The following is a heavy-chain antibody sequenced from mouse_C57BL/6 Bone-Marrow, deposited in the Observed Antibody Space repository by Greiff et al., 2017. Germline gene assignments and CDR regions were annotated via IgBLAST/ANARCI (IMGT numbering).Heavy chain of an antibody. V-gene: IGHV1-64*01. CDR3: ARSEDGYLFAY. CDR2: IHPNSGST. J-gene: IGHJ3*01. Sequence: VQLQQSGAELARPGASVKLSCKASGYTFTSYGISWVKQRPGQGLEWIGMIHPNSGSTKYNEKFKSKATLTVDKSSSTAYMQLSSLTSEDSAVYYCARSEDGYLFAYWGQGTLVTVSA. D-gene: IGHD2-3*01. CDR1: GYTFTSYG.